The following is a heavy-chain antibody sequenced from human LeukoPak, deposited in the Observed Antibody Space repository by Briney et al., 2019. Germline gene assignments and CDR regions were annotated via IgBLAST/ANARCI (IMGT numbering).Heavy chain of an antibody. D-gene: IGHD2-15*01. J-gene: IGHJ4*02. CDR2: IHQDGNEK. CDR3: ARGDKFSGDY. Sequence: PGGCLRLSCAASGFTFSTCWMSWVSQAPGKGLEWVANIHQDGNEKYYVDSVKGRFTISRDNAKNSLYRQMNRLRAEDTAVYYCARGDKFSGDYWGQGTLVTVSS. V-gene: IGHV3-7*04. CDR1: GFTFSTCW.